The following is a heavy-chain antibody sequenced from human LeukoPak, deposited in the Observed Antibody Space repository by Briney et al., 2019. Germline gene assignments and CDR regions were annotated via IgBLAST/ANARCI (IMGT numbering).Heavy chain of an antibody. V-gene: IGHV3-74*01. CDR2: INSDGITT. J-gene: IGHJ4*02. CDR1: GFTFSSYW. Sequence: GGSLRLSCAASGFTFSSYWTHWVRQAPGKGLVWVSRINSDGITTSYADSVKGRFTISRDNTKNTLYLQMNSLRAEDTAVYYCARIGASVGAIDYWGQGTLVTVSS. CDR3: ARIGASVGAIDY. D-gene: IGHD1-26*01.